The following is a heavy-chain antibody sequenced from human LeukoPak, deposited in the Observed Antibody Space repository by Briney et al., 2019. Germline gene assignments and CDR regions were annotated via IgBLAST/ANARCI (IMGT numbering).Heavy chain of an antibody. V-gene: IGHV4-34*01. D-gene: IGHD3-3*01. CDR3: ARGHMYYDFWSGYSDRSYYFDY. CDR2: INHSGST. Sequence: SETLSLTCAVYGGSFSGYYWSWIRQPPGKGLEWIGEINHSGSTNYNPSLKSRVTISVDTSKNQFSLKLSSVTAADTAVYYCARGHMYYDFWSGYSDRSYYFDYWGQGTLVTVSS. J-gene: IGHJ4*02. CDR1: GGSFSGYY.